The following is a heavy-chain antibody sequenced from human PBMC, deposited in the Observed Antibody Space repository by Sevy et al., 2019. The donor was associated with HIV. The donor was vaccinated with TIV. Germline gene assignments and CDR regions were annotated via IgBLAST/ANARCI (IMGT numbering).Heavy chain of an antibody. CDR1: GFTFSSYA. V-gene: IGHV3-23*01. CDR3: AKGPLGGYYYDSSGPIDY. CDR2: ISGSGGST. D-gene: IGHD3-22*01. Sequence: AGSLGLSCAASGFTFSSYAMSWVRQAPGKGLEWVSAISGSGGSTYYADSVKGRFTISRDNSKNTLYLQMNSLRAEYTDVYYCAKGPLGGYYYDSSGPIDYWGQGTLVTVSS. J-gene: IGHJ4*02.